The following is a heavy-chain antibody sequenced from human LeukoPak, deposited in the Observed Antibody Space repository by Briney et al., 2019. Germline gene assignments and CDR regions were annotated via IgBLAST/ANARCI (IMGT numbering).Heavy chain of an antibody. V-gene: IGHV1-69*08. Sequence: GASVKVSCKASGGTFSSYTFTWVRQAPGQGLEWMGRIIPTLGAANYAQKFQGRVTITADESTSTAYMELSSLRSEDTAVYYCARAYYDFWSGYYRPYYFDYWGQGTLVTVSS. CDR1: GGTFSSYT. CDR3: ARAYYDFWSGYYRPYYFDY. D-gene: IGHD3-3*01. J-gene: IGHJ4*02. CDR2: IIPTLGAA.